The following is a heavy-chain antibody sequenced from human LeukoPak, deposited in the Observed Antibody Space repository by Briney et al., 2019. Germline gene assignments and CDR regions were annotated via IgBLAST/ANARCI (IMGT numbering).Heavy chain of an antibody. D-gene: IGHD4-17*01. CDR3: ARDMTTVTTKDYYYYGMDV. Sequence: GGSLRLSCAASGFTFSSYAMSWVRQAPGKGLEWVSAISGSGGSTYYADSVKGRFTISRDNSKNTLYLQMNSLRAEDTAVYYCARDMTTVTTKDYYYYGMDVWGQGTTVTVSS. J-gene: IGHJ6*02. CDR1: GFTFSSYA. V-gene: IGHV3-23*01. CDR2: ISGSGGST.